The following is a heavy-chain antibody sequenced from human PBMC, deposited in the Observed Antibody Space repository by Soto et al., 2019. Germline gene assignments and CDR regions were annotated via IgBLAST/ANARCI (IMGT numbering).Heavy chain of an antibody. CDR1: GFTSSGSA. CDR3: TRHYYDSSGSLKTDY. V-gene: IGHV3-73*01. CDR2: IRSKANSYAT. Sequence: VGSLRLSCAASGFTSSGSAMHWVRQASGKGLEWVGRIRSKANSYATAYAASVKGRFTISRDDSKNTAYLQMNSLKTEDTAVYYCTRHYYDSSGSLKTDYWGQGTLVTVSS. J-gene: IGHJ4*02. D-gene: IGHD3-22*01.